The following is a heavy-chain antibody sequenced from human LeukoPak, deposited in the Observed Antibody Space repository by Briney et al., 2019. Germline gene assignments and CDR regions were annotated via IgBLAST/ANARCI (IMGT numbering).Heavy chain of an antibody. J-gene: IGHJ4*02. CDR2: IVVGSGNT. CDR1: GFTFTNSA. V-gene: IGHV1-58*01. D-gene: IGHD4-11*01. Sequence: SVKVSCTASGFTFTNSAVQWVRQARGQRLEWIGWIVVGSGNTNYAQKFQERVTINRDMSTSTAHMELSSLRSEDTAAYYCVAGGRYKESTAVDSNYALNYWGQGTLVIVSS. CDR3: VAGGRYKESTAVDSNYALNY.